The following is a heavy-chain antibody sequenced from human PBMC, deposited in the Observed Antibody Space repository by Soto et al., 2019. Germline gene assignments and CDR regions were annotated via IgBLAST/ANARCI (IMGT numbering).Heavy chain of an antibody. V-gene: IGHV3-7*03. CDR1: GFTFSSYS. D-gene: IGHD6-19*01. CDR2: IKQDGSEK. J-gene: IGHJ4*02. CDR3: ARGSGWGDS. Sequence: EVQLVESGGGLVQPGGSLRLSCAASGFTFSSYSMTWVRQAPGKGLEWVANIKQDGSEKYYVDSVKGRFTISRDNSKKSLYLQMNSLTPQDTAVYYCARGSGWGDSWGQGTLVTVSS.